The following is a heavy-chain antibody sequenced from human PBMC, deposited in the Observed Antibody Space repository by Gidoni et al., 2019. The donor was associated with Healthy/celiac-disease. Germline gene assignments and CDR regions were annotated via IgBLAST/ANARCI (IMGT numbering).Heavy chain of an antibody. Sequence: EVQLVESGGCLVKPGGSLRLSCAASGFPFSSYSMNWVRQAPGKGLEWVSSISSSSSYIYYADSVKGRFTISRDNAKKSLYLQMNSLRAEDTAVYYCAMTGYSSSWRFDYWGQGTLVTVSS. J-gene: IGHJ4*02. V-gene: IGHV3-21*01. CDR3: AMTGYSSSWRFDY. D-gene: IGHD6-13*01. CDR1: GFPFSSYS. CDR2: ISSSSSYI.